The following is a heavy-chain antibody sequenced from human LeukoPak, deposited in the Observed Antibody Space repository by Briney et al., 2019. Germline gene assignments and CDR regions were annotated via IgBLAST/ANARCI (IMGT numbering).Heavy chain of an antibody. V-gene: IGHV1-3*01. Sequence: ASVKVSCKASGYNFTTYAIHWVRQAPGQRLEWMGWITAGTGITQYSQKFQGRVTFTRDTSANAAYMEVSSLRSEDTALYFCARTSGSGSFYTNWGQGTLVTVSS. CDR1: GYNFTTYA. CDR3: ARTSGSGSFYTN. J-gene: IGHJ4*02. D-gene: IGHD3-10*01. CDR2: ITAGTGIT.